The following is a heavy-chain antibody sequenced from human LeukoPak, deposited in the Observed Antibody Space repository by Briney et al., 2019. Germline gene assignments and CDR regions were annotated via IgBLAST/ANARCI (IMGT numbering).Heavy chain of an antibody. CDR1: GGSISNYF. J-gene: IGHJ4*02. D-gene: IGHD5-24*01. V-gene: IGHV4-4*07. CDR2: IYVSGST. Sequence: SETLSLTCSVSGGSISNYFWNWIRQPAGKGLEWIGRIYVSGSTNLNPSLKSRVTMSVDTSKNQFSLELSSVTAADTAVYYCARDRDNSPFDLWGQGTLVIVSS. CDR3: ARDRDNSPFDL.